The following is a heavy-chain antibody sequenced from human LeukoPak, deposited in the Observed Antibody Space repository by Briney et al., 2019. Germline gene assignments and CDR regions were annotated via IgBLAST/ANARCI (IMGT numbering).Heavy chain of an antibody. CDR2: ISSSGSTI. V-gene: IGHV3-11*04. Sequence: GGSLRLSCAASGFTFSDYYMSWIRQAPGKGLEWVSYISSSGSTIYYADSVKGRFTISRDNARNSLYLQGDSLTAADTAVYYCTRGVPATISGWYFDLWGRGTLVTVSS. CDR1: GFTFSDYY. CDR3: TRGVPATISGWYFDL. J-gene: IGHJ2*01. D-gene: IGHD3-9*01.